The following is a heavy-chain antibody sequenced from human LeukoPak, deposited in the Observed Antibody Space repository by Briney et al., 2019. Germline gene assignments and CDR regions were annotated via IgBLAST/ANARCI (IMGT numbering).Heavy chain of an antibody. CDR3: AKARVEYSSPNDAFDI. D-gene: IGHD6-6*01. CDR1: GFTFSSYA. CDR2: ISGSGGST. Sequence: PGGSLRLSCAASGFTFSSYAMSWVRQAPGKGLEWVSAISGSGGSTYYADSVKGRFTISRDNSKNTLYLQMNSLRAEDTAVYYCAKARVEYSSPNDAFDIWGQGTMVTVSS. J-gene: IGHJ3*02. V-gene: IGHV3-23*01.